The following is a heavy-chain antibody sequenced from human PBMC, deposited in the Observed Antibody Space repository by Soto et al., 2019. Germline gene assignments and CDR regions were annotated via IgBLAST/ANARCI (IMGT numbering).Heavy chain of an antibody. Sequence: ASVKVSCKASGYTFTGYYMHWVRQAPGQGLEWMGWINPNSGGTNYAQKFQGWVTMTRDTSISTAYVELSRLRSDDTAVYYCAKGRAAAGTNYYYGMDVWGQGTTVTVSS. D-gene: IGHD6-13*01. J-gene: IGHJ6*02. CDR2: INPNSGGT. V-gene: IGHV1-2*04. CDR1: GYTFTGYY. CDR3: AKGRAAAGTNYYYGMDV.